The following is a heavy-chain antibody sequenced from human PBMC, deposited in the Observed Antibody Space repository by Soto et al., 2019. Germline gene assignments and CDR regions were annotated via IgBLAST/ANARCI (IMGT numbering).Heavy chain of an antibody. CDR2: INSDGSST. CDR3: VSAYYYDSSGYTNREVDY. V-gene: IGHV3-74*01. Sequence: PGGSLSLSCAASRFTFSRYWMHWVRQPPGKGLVWVSRINSDGSSTSYADSVKGRFTISRDNAKNTLYLQMNSLRVEDTAVYYCVSAYYYDSSGYTNREVDYWGQGTLVTVSS. D-gene: IGHD3-22*01. CDR1: RFTFSRYW. J-gene: IGHJ4*02.